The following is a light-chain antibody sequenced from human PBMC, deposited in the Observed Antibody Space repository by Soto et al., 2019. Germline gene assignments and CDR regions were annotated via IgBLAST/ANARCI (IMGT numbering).Light chain of an antibody. V-gene: IGLV2-23*01. CDR1: SSDVGKYKF. J-gene: IGLJ3*02. CDR2: EGT. Sequence: QSALTQPASVSGSPGPSISVSCTGTSSDVGKYKFVSWYQQHPGKAPKLLIYEGTKRPSGVSNRFSGSKSGNTASLTISGRQAEDEADYYCCSHAGGGTLVFGGGTKLTVL. CDR3: CSHAGGGTLV.